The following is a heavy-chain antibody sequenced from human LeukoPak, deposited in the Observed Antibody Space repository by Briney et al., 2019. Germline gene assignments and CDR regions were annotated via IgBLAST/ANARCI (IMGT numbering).Heavy chain of an antibody. CDR2: INSDGSST. CDR3: ARVDLVVAGTYHAFDI. J-gene: IGHJ3*02. V-gene: IGHV3-74*01. D-gene: IGHD2-15*01. CDR1: GFTFSSYW. Sequence: PGGSLRLSCAASGFTFSSYWMHWVRQAPGKGLVWVSRINSDGSSTTYADSVKGRLTISRDNAKNTLYLQMNSLRAEDTAVYYCARVDLVVAGTYHAFDIWGQGTMVTVSS.